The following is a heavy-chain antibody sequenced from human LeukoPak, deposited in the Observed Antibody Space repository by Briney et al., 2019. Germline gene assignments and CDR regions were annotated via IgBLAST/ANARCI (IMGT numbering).Heavy chain of an antibody. J-gene: IGHJ4*02. CDR1: GFTFSDYY. V-gene: IGHV3-11*04. Sequence: PGGSLRLSCAASGFTFSDYYMSWIRQAPGKGLEWVSYISSGGSAIYYADSVKGRFTISRDNAKNSLYLQMNSLRAEDTAVYYCAAEVYCSGGGCYNYWGQGTLVTVSS. D-gene: IGHD2-15*01. CDR2: ISSGGSAI. CDR3: AAEVYCSGGGCYNY.